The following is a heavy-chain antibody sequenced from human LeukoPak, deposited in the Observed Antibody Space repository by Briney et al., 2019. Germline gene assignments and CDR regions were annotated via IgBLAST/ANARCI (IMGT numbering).Heavy chain of an antibody. CDR1: GYSISSGYY. J-gene: IGHJ5*02. Sequence: SETLSLTCAVSGYSISSGYYWGWIRQPPGKGLEWIGSIYHSGSTYYNPSLKSRVTISVDTSKNQFSLKPSSVTAADTAVYYCARDLRFYGSGSPNWFDPWGQGTLVTVSS. CDR2: IYHSGST. CDR3: ARDLRFYGSGSPNWFDP. D-gene: IGHD3-10*01. V-gene: IGHV4-38-2*02.